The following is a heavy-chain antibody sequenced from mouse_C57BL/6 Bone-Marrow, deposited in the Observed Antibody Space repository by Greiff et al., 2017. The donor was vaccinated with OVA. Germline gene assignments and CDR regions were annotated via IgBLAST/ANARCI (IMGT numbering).Heavy chain of an antibody. CDR3: ARHDGSSHWYFDV. D-gene: IGHD1-1*01. J-gene: IGHJ1*03. CDR2: ISGGGGNT. Sequence: EVKLMESGGGLVKPGGSLKLSCAASGFTFSSYTMSWVRQTPEQRLEWVATISGGGGNTYYPDSVQGRFTISRDNAKNTLYLQMSSLRSEDTALYYCARHDGSSHWYFDVWGTGTTVTVSS. V-gene: IGHV5-9*01. CDR1: GFTFSSYT.